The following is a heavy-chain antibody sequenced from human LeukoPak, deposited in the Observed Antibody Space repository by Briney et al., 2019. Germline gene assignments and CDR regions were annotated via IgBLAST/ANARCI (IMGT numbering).Heavy chain of an antibody. Sequence: SETLSLTCTVSGYSISSGYYWGWIRQPPGKGLEWIGSIYHSGSTYYNPSLKSRVTISVDTSKNQFSLKLSSVTAADTAVYYCASRTHNSDFDWEIFYFDYWGQGTLVTVSS. J-gene: IGHJ4*02. V-gene: IGHV4-38-2*02. CDR1: GYSISSGYY. CDR3: ASRTHNSDFDWEIFYFDY. D-gene: IGHD3-16*01. CDR2: IYHSGST.